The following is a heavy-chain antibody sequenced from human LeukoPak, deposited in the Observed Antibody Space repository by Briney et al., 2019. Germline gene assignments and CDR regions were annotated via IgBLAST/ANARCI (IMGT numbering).Heavy chain of an antibody. CDR2: IYTSGST. CDR3: ARGLQTHFFYYYYGMDV. CDR1: GGSISSGSYY. Sequence: SQTLSLTCTVSGGSISSGSYYWSWIRQPAGKGLEWIGRIYTSGSTNYNPSLKSRVTISVDTPKNQFSLKLSSVTAADTAVYYCARGLQTHFFYYYYGMDVWGQGTTVTVSS. V-gene: IGHV4-61*02. J-gene: IGHJ6*02. D-gene: IGHD3-3*02.